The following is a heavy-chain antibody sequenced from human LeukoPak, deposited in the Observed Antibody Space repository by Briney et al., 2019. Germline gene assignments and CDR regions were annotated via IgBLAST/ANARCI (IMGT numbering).Heavy chain of an antibody. CDR3: ARGIPSIITMVRGVPYYMDV. Sequence: GGSLRLSCAASGFTFSSYAMTWVRQAPGKGLEWVSSISSSSSYIYYADSVKGRFTISRDNAKNSLYLQMNSLRAEDTAVYYCARGIPSIITMVRGVPYYMDVWGKGTTVTVSS. CDR1: GFTFSSYA. V-gene: IGHV3-21*01. CDR2: ISSSSSYI. D-gene: IGHD3-10*01. J-gene: IGHJ6*03.